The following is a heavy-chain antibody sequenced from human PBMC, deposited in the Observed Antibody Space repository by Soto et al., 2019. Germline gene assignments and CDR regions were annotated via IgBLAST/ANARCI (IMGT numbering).Heavy chain of an antibody. CDR3: ARYGKSHLYYYYMDV. J-gene: IGHJ6*03. CDR2: IYHSGST. D-gene: IGHD4-17*01. CDR1: SGSISSSNW. Sequence: SETLSLTCAVSSGSISSSNWWSWVRQPPGKGLEWIGEIYHSGSTNYNPSLKSRVTISVDKSKNQFSLKLSSVTAADTAVYYCARYGKSHLYYYYMDVWGKGTTVTVSS. V-gene: IGHV4-4*02.